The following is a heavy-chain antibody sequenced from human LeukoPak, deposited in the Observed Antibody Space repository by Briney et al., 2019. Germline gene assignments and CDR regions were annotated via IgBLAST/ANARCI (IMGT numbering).Heavy chain of an antibody. Sequence: GESLKISCKGSGYSFTSYWISWVRQMPGKGLEWMGTIDPSDSYTNYSPSFQGHVTISADKSISTAYLQWSSLKASDTAMYYCARAPYYYDSSGLAAFDIWGQGTMVTVSS. V-gene: IGHV5-10-1*01. D-gene: IGHD3-22*01. CDR3: ARAPYYYDSSGLAAFDI. CDR1: GYSFTSYW. J-gene: IGHJ3*02. CDR2: IDPSDSYT.